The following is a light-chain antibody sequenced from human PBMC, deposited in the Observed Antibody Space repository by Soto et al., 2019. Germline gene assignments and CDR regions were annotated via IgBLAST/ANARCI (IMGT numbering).Light chain of an antibody. Sequence: QLVLTQSPSASASLGASVKLTCTLSSGHSSYAIAWHQKKSEKGPRYLMKLNSDGSHNRGDGIPDRFSGSSSGAERYLTISSLQSEDEADYYCQAWGTGLWVFGGGTQLTVL. CDR2: LNSDGSH. CDR3: QAWGTGLWV. J-gene: IGLJ3*02. CDR1: SGHSSYA. V-gene: IGLV4-69*01.